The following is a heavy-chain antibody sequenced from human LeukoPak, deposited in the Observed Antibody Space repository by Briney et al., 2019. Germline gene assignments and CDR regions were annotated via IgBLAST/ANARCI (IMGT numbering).Heavy chain of an antibody. CDR3: AKQSKNHYYQKASDY. V-gene: IGHV3-30-3*01. J-gene: IGHJ4*02. D-gene: IGHD1-26*01. CDR2: ISDDGINA. Sequence: GGSLRLSCAASGFTFKSYTMHWVRQAPGKGPQWVAAISDDGINAYYSDSAKGRLTISRDNSNNTLYLQMNSLRAEDTAVYFCAKQSKNHYYQKASDYWGQGTLVTVSS. CDR1: GFTFKSYT.